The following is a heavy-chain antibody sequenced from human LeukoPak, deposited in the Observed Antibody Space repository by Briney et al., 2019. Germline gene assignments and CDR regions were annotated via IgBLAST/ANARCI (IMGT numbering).Heavy chain of an antibody. CDR1: GFTFSSYG. CDR2: ISYDGSNK. V-gene: IGHV3-30*03. Sequence: GGSLRLSCAASGFTFSSYGMHWVRQAPGKGLEWVAVISYDGSNKYYADSVKGRFTISRDNSKNTLYLQMNSLRAEDTAVYYCARDYGGSSPFDYWGQGTLVTVSS. CDR3: ARDYGGSSPFDY. D-gene: IGHD4-23*01. J-gene: IGHJ4*02.